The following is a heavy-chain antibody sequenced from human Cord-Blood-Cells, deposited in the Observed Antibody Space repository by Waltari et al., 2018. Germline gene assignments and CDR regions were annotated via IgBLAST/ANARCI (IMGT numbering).Heavy chain of an antibody. Sequence: QVQLVESGGGVVQPGRSLRLSCAASGFTFSSHAMPWVRQAPGKGLEWVAVISYDGSNKYYADSVKGRFTISRDNSKNTLYLQMNSLRAEDTAVYYCARDKNSGSYFDYWGQGTLVTVSS. D-gene: IGHD1-26*01. J-gene: IGHJ4*02. V-gene: IGHV3-30-3*01. CDR2: ISYDGSNK. CDR1: GFTFSSHA. CDR3: ARDKNSGSYFDY.